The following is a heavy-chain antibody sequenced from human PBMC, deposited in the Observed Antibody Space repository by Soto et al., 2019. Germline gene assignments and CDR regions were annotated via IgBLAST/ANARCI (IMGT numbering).Heavy chain of an antibody. CDR3: ARGGCSGGSCYSDYYAMDV. Sequence: HPGGSLRLSCAASGFTFSSYSMNWVRQAAGKGLEWVSNIGTAGDTYYPGSVKGRFTISRENAKNSLYLQMNSLRAGDTAVYYCARGGCSGGSCYSDYYAMDVWGQGTTVTLSS. CDR2: IGTAGDT. D-gene: IGHD2-15*01. J-gene: IGHJ6*02. V-gene: IGHV3-13*01. CDR1: GFTFSSYS.